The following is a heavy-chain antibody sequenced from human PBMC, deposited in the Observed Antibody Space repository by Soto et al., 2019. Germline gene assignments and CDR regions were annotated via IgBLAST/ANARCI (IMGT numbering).Heavy chain of an antibody. V-gene: IGHV3-23*01. J-gene: IGHJ5*02. CDR1: GFTFSSYA. D-gene: IGHD6-13*01. CDR2: ISGSGGST. Sequence: GWSLKFSCAASGFTFSSYAMSWVRQAPGKGLEWVSAISGSGGSTYYADSVKGRFTISRDNSKNTLYLQMNSLRAEDTAVYYCAIHLYSSPTLGQGTLVTVSS. CDR3: AIHLYSSPT.